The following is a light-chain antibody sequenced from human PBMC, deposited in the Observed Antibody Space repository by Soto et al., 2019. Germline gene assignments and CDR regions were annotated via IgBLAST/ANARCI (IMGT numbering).Light chain of an antibody. Sequence: EIVMTQSPATLSVSPGEGATLSCKASQNVYNNLAWYRQRPGQPPRLLIYDASTRATGISARFSGSGYGTEFTLTISSLQSEDFAVYFCQQCRNWPLTFGGGNKV. CDR3: QQCRNWPLT. CDR2: DAS. V-gene: IGKV3-15*01. J-gene: IGKJ4*01. CDR1: QNVYNN.